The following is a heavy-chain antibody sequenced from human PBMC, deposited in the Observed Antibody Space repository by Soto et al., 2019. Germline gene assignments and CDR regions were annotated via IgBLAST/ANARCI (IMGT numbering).Heavy chain of an antibody. CDR2: ILPSLGIA. V-gene: IGHV1-69*02. CDR3: ANEWLHTEFFQN. D-gene: IGHD6-19*01. J-gene: IGHJ1*01. CDR1: GGAFSNNG. Sequence: QVQLVQSGAEVKKPGSSVKVSCKASGGAFSNNGITWVRQAPGQGLEWMGRILPSLGIANYAQKFQGRVTITADKSTSTAYMELSGLRSEDTAVYYCANEWLHTEFFQNWGQGSLVTVSS.